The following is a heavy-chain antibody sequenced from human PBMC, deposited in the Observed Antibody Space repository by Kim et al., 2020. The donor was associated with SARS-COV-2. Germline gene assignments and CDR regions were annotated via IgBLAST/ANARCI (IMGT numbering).Heavy chain of an antibody. D-gene: IGHD1-26*01. Sequence: AQKLQGRVTMTTDTSTSTAYMELRSLRSDDTAVYYCARDGVGSDATPCDYWGQGTLVTVSS. V-gene: IGHV1-18*01. CDR3: ARDGVGSDATPCDY. J-gene: IGHJ4*02.